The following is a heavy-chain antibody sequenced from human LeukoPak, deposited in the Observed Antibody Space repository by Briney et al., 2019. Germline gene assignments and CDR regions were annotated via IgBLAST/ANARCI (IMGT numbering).Heavy chain of an antibody. V-gene: IGHV1-8*01. CDR2: MNPNSGNT. Sequence: ASVKVSCKASGYIFTSYDINWVRQATGQGLEWMGWMNPNSGNTGYAQKFQGRVTMTRKTSISTAYMELSSLRSEDTAVYYCARVPVRRYYGSGRPNNWFDPWGQGTLVTVSS. CDR1: GYIFTSYD. D-gene: IGHD3-10*01. J-gene: IGHJ5*02. CDR3: ARVPVRRYYGSGRPNNWFDP.